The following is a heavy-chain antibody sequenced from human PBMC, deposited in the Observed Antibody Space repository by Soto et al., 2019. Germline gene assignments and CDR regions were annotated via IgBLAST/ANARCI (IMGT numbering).Heavy chain of an antibody. CDR3: AIDGNYRKPGPTSNYYNGREV. D-gene: IGHD1-1*01. Sequence: SETLSLTCTVSGDSVSKYYWNWIRQPAGKGLEWIGRIYTTGSPNYNPSLKSRVTMSVDTSKNQFSLKLNQSSVSAADTAVYYCAIDGNYRKPGPTSNYYNGREVWGQG. V-gene: IGHV4-4*07. CDR1: GDSVSKYY. J-gene: IGHJ6*02. CDR2: IYTTGSP.